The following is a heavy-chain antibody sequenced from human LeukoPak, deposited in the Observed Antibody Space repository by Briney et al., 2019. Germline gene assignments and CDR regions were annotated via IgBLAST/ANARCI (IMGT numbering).Heavy chain of an antibody. CDR3: AKGFDY. V-gene: IGHV3-21*04. J-gene: IGHJ4*02. CDR1: GFTFSSYN. CDR2: ISSSSAYI. Sequence: GGSLRLSCAASGFTFSSYNMNWVRQAPGKGLEWVSSISSSSAYIYYAGSVKGRFTISRDNAKNSLYLQMNSPRAEDTAVYYCAKGFDYWGQGTLVTVSS.